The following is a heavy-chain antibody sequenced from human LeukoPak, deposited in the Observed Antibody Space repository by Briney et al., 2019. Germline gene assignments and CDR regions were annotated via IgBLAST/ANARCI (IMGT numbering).Heavy chain of an antibody. CDR1: AFTFSTNA. J-gene: IGHJ4*02. Sequence: GGSLRLSCAASAFTFSTNAMSWDRQAPGKGLEWVSAISGSGGSTYYADSVRGRFTISRDNSKNKLYLQMNSLRAEDTAVYYCAKPGYSSSWSFDYWGQGTLVTVSS. CDR2: ISGSGGST. V-gene: IGHV3-23*01. D-gene: IGHD6-13*01. CDR3: AKPGYSSSWSFDY.